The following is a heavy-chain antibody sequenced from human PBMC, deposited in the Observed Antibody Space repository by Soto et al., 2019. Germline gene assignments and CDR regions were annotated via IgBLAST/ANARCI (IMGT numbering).Heavy chain of an antibody. CDR1: EFTFSNYD. D-gene: IGHD1-1*01. CDR2: IWYDGSHK. CDR3: ATEPNGGIYGMDV. Sequence: QVQLVESGGGVVQPGRSLRLSCAASEFTFSNYDMHWVRQAPGKGLEWVAVIWYDGSHKYYADSVKGRFTISRDNSKNMLYLQMNSLRAEDTAVYYCATEPNGGIYGMDVWGQGTTVTVSS. J-gene: IGHJ6*02. V-gene: IGHV3-33*01.